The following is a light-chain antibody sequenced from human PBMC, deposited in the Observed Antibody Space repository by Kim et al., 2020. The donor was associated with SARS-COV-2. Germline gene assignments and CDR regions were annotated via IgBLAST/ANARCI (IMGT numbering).Light chain of an antibody. Sequence: DIVMTQSPLSLPVTPGEPASISCRSSQSILHSNGYNYLDWYLQKPGQSPQLLIYLGSNRASGVPDRFSGSGSGTDFTLKISREEAESVNVYYCKQGLQTPTFCGRTTVDIK. CDR2: LGS. CDR1: QSILHSNGYNY. J-gene: IGKJ4*01. V-gene: IGKV2-28*01. CDR3: KQGLQTPT.